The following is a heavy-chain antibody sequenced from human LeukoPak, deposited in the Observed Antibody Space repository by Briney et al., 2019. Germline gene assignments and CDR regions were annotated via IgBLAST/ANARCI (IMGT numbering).Heavy chain of an antibody. Sequence: PSGTLSLTCAVSGGSISSNKRWSWVRQPPGKGLEWIGEIYHGGSTNYNPSLKSRVTISVDKSKNQFSLKLSSVTAADTAVYYCARVKADTSCYDYWGQGTLVTVSS. CDR3: ARVKADTSCYDY. D-gene: IGHD2-2*01. J-gene: IGHJ4*02. CDR2: IYHGGST. V-gene: IGHV4-4*02. CDR1: GGSISSNKR.